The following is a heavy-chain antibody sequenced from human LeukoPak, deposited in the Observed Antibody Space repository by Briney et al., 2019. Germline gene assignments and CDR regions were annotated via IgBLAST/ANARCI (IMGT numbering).Heavy chain of an antibody. CDR1: GFTFSSYS. CDR3: ARHGGYCSSTSCYCDY. V-gene: IGHV3-21*01. CDR2: ISSSSSHI. Sequence: PGGSLTLSCAASGFTFSSYSLNWVRQAPGRGLEWVSSISSSSSHIYYADSVKGRFTISRDNAKNSLYQQMNSLRAEDTAVYYCARHGGYCSSTSCYCDYWGQGTLVTVSS. J-gene: IGHJ4*02. D-gene: IGHD2-2*01.